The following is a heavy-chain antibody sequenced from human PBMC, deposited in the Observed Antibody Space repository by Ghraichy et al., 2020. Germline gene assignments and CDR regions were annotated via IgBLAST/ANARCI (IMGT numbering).Heavy chain of an antibody. J-gene: IGHJ3*02. CDR1: GGSISSGGYS. D-gene: IGHD3-10*01. V-gene: IGHV4-30-2*01. CDR2: IFHSGSP. Sequence: SETLSLTCAVFGGSISSGGYSWSWIRQPPGKGLEWIGYIFHSGSPYYNPSLKSRVTISVDRSKNQFSLKLNSVTAADTAVYYCARGGVHYYGSGSEDSFDIWGQGTMVTVSS. CDR3: ARGGVHYYGSGSEDSFDI.